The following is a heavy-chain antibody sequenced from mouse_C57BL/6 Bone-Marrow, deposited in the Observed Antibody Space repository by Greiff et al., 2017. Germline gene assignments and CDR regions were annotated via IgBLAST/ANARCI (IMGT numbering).Heavy chain of an antibody. V-gene: IGHV5-15*01. CDR3: ARQGDYGSGYGFAY. CDR1: GFTFSDYG. CDR2: ISNLAYSI. Sequence: EVKLVESGGGLVQPGGSLKLSCAASGFTFSDYGMAWVRQAPRKGPEWVAFISNLAYSIYCADTVTGRFTISRENAKNSLYLEMSSLRSEDTAMYYCARQGDYGSGYGFAYWGQGTLVTVSA. D-gene: IGHD1-1*01. J-gene: IGHJ3*01.